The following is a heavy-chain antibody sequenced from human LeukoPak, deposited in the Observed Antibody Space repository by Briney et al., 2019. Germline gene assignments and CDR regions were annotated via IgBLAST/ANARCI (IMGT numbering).Heavy chain of an antibody. J-gene: IGHJ5*01. CDR3: ARRYSYVYLPSDS. CDR2: IYYSGST. D-gene: IGHD5-18*01. V-gene: IGHV4-59*01. Sequence: SETLSLTYTVCGGFMYSLDWSWIRQPPGTGLEWIGYIYYSGSTNYIPSLKSRVTISVDTSKNQFSLKLSSVTAADTAVYYCARRYSYVYLPSDSWGHGTVVTVSS. CDR1: GGFMYSLD.